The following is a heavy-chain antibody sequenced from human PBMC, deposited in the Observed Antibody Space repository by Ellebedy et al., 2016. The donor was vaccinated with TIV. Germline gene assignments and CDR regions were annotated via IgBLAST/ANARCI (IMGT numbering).Heavy chain of an antibody. CDR1: GFFFSDYC. Sequence: GESLKISXLASGFFFSDYCMNWVRQAPGKGLEWVSSISSGSTYIFYADSVKGRFTISRDNPTDSLYLQMNSLRAEDTAVYYCARVEPFYCSSTSCKNLGSDYWGQGTLVTVSS. J-gene: IGHJ4*02. D-gene: IGHD2-2*01. CDR3: ARVEPFYCSSTSCKNLGSDY. V-gene: IGHV3-21*01. CDR2: ISSGSTYI.